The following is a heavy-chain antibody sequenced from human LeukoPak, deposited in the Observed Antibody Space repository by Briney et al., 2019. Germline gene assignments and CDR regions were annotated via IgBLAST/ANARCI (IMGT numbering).Heavy chain of an antibody. V-gene: IGHV4-39*07. CDR3: ARWGTYCGGDCYYYYYGMDV. D-gene: IGHD2-21*02. CDR2: IYYSGST. CDR1: GGSISSSYY. J-gene: IGHJ6*02. Sequence: SETLSLTCTVSGGSISSSYYWGWIRQPPGKGLEWIGSIYYSGSTNYNPSLKSRVTISADTSKNQFSLKLSSVTAADTAVYYCARWGTYCGGDCYYYYYGMDVWGQGTTVTVSS.